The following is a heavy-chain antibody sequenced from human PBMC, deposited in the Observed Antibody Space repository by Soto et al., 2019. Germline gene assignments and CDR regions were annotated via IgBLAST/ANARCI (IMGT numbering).Heavy chain of an antibody. D-gene: IGHD2-2*01. CDR3: ARRIPAAPNWFDP. J-gene: IGHJ5*02. Sequence: SETLSLTCAVSGGSISSGTWWSWVCQSPGRGLEWIGEIYHSGSPNYNPSLKSRVTMSVDKSKNLLSLSLSSVTAADSALYYCARRIPAAPNWFDPWGQGTLVTVSS. V-gene: IGHV4-4*02. CDR2: IYHSGSP. CDR1: GGSISSGTW.